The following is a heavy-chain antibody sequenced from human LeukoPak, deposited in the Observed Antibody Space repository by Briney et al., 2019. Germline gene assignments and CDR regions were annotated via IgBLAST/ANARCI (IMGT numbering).Heavy chain of an antibody. CDR2: FCCNGST. D-gene: IGHD4-23*01. CDR3: ARAVAAVSLDY. V-gene: IGHV4-61*01. J-gene: IGHJ4*02. CDR1: GASVSSGSHY. Sequence: PSETLSLTCTVSGASVSSGSHYWSWIRQPPGKGLEWIGYFCCNGSTNYNPSLKSRVTISVDTSKNQFSLKVSSVTAADTAVYYCARAVAAVSLDYWGQGTLVTVSS.